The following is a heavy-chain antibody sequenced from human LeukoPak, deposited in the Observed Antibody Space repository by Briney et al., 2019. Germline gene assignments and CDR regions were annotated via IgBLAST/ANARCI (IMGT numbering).Heavy chain of an antibody. D-gene: IGHD3-22*01. J-gene: IGHJ4*02. CDR3: ARDAQPRPYDSSGYYYDLGY. CDR2: ISSSGSTI. V-gene: IGHV3-11*01. Sequence: GGSLRLSCAASGFTFSDYYMSWNRQAPGKGLEWVSYISSSGSTIYYADSVKGRFTISRDNAKNSLYLQMNSLRAEDTAVYYCARDAQPRPYDSSGYYYDLGYWGQGTLVTVSS. CDR1: GFTFSDYY.